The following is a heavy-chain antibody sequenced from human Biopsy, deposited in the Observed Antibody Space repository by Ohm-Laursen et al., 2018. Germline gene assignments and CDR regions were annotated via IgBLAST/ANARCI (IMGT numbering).Heavy chain of an antibody. D-gene: IGHD3-16*01. Sequence: GTLSLTCAVYGGSFSGYYWTWIRQPPGKGLEWIGEINHRGSASYNPSLKSRITVLVDTSKNQFSLKLRSVSAVDTAVYFCARALDYYDPYYYYAMDVWGQGTSVTVSS. V-gene: IGHV4-34*01. CDR2: INHRGSA. J-gene: IGHJ6*02. CDR1: GGSFSGYY. CDR3: ARALDYYDPYYYYAMDV.